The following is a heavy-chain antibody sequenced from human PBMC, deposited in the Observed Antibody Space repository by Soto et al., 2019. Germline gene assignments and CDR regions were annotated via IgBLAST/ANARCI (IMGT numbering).Heavy chain of an antibody. D-gene: IGHD3-10*01. CDR1: GATFTKYA. V-gene: IGHV1-69*19. J-gene: IGHJ6*02. CDR2: IIPLFGST. CDR3: AREETVIRGVIKSGGGLDL. Sequence: QVQLEQSGAEVKMPGSSVTVSCKAYGATFTKYAFNWVRQAPGQGLEWMGGIIPLFGSTNYPERVQGRLTVTTNESTSTIFMELSSLTSDETAIYCCAREETVIRGVIKSGGGLDLWGQGTTVIVSS.